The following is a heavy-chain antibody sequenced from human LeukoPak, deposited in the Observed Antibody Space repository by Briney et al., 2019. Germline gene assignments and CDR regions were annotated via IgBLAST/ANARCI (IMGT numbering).Heavy chain of an antibody. CDR1: GFTFSDYW. Sequence: GGSLRLSCAASGFTFSDYWMSWVRQAPGKGLEWVANIKQDGSEKYYVDSVKGRFTTSRDNAKNSLYLQMNSLRAEDTAVYYCAREQWLPDYWGQGTLVTVSS. D-gene: IGHD6-19*01. CDR2: IKQDGSEK. CDR3: AREQWLPDY. V-gene: IGHV3-7*04. J-gene: IGHJ4*02.